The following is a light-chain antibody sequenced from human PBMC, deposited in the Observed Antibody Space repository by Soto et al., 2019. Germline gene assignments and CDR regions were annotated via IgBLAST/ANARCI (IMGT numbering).Light chain of an antibody. CDR2: GAS. CDR3: QEYDSSPFT. CDR1: QSVSSSY. Sequence: ESVLTQSPGTLSMSPGERATLSCRASQSVSSSYSAWYQQKPGQAPRLLIYGASSRATGIPDRFSGSGSGTDFTLTISTLEPEDFAVYYCQEYDSSPFTFGPGTKVDIK. V-gene: IGKV3-20*01. J-gene: IGKJ3*01.